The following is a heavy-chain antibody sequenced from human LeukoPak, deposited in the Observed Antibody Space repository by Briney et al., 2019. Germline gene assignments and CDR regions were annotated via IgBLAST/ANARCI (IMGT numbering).Heavy chain of an antibody. CDR2: ISSGSTTI. J-gene: IGHJ4*02. Sequence: LPGGSLRLSCAASGFTFSSYSMNWVRQAPGKGLEWVSYISSGSTTIYYADSVKGRFTISRDNSKNTLYLQMNSLRAEDTAVYYCAKVGFFIRMMKMANDISFDYWGQGTLVTVSS. CDR3: AKVGFFIRMMKMANDISFDY. D-gene: IGHD3-3*01. CDR1: GFTFSSYS. V-gene: IGHV3-48*01.